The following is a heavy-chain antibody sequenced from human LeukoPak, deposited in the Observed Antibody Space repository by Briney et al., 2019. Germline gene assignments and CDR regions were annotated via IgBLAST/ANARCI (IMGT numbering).Heavy chain of an antibody. CDR3: ARGFMVRGPRGYFDY. CDR2: ISSSGSTI. Sequence: PGGSLRLSCAASGFTFSSYSMNWVRQAPGKGLEWVSYISSSGSTIYYADSVKGRFTISRDNAKNSLYLQMNSLRAEDTAVYYCARGFMVRGPRGYFDYWGQGTLVTVSS. V-gene: IGHV3-48*04. D-gene: IGHD3-10*01. J-gene: IGHJ4*02. CDR1: GFTFSSYS.